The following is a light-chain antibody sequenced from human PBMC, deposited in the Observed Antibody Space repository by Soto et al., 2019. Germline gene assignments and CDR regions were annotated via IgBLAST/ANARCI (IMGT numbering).Light chain of an antibody. CDR3: QQYSNLIT. Sequence: DIQMTQSPSTLSASVGDRVIVTCRASQSISNWLAWYQQKPGKAPKLLIYDASNLETGVPSRFSGSGSGTDFTFTISNLQPEDIATYYCQQYSNLITFGQGTRLEIK. CDR2: DAS. J-gene: IGKJ5*01. V-gene: IGKV1-33*01. CDR1: QSISNW.